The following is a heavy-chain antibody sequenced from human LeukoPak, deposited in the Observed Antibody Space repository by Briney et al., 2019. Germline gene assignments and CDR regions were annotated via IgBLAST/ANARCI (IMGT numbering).Heavy chain of an antibody. J-gene: IGHJ3*02. Sequence: GGSLRLSCAASGFTFSSYAMHWVRQAPGKGLEWVAAISYDGRNKYYADSVKGRFTISRDNSKNTLYLQMNSLRAEDTAVYYCARDSIGNDAFDIWGQGTMVTVSS. CDR2: ISYDGRNK. CDR1: GFTFSSYA. V-gene: IGHV3-30*04. D-gene: IGHD3-22*01. CDR3: ARDSIGNDAFDI.